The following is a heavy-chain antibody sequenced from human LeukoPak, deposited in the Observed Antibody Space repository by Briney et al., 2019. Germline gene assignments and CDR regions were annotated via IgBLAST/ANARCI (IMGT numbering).Heavy chain of an antibody. J-gene: IGHJ2*01. CDR1: GFTFSSYS. Sequence: PGGSLRLSCAASGFTFSSYSMNWVRQAPGRGLEWVSSISSSSSYIYYADSVKGRFTISRDNAKNSLYLQMNSLRAEDTAVYYCARAGLGGDWYFDLCGRGTLVTVSS. D-gene: IGHD6-19*01. CDR3: ARAGLGGDWYFDL. V-gene: IGHV3-21*01. CDR2: ISSSSSYI.